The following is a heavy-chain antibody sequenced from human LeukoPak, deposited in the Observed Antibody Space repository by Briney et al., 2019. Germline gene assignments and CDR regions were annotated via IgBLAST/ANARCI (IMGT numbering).Heavy chain of an antibody. CDR1: GYTFSNYG. CDR3: ARDLDPWGDGARKEAWFDP. J-gene: IGHJ5*02. V-gene: IGHV1-18*01. CDR2: ISAYNGNT. Sequence: GASVKVSCKASGYTFSNYGFSWVRQAPGQGLEWIGWISAYNGNTKSVQKLQGRVTMTTDTSTSTAYMELRSLRSEDTAVYYRARDLDPWGDGARKEAWFDPWGQGTLVTVSS. D-gene: IGHD3-16*01.